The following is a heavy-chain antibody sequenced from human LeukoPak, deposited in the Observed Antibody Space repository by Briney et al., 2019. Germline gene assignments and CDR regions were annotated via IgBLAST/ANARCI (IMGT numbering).Heavy chain of an antibody. CDR2: IYYSGST. CDR1: GGSFSGYY. CDR3: ARGGIVVVTATDAFDI. Sequence: SETLSLTCAVYGGSFSGYYWTWIRQPPGKGLEWIGYIYYSGSTNYNPSLKSRVTISVDTSKNQFSLKLSSVTAADTAVYYCARGGIVVVTATDAFDIWGQGTVVTVSS. V-gene: IGHV4-59*01. J-gene: IGHJ3*02. D-gene: IGHD2-21*02.